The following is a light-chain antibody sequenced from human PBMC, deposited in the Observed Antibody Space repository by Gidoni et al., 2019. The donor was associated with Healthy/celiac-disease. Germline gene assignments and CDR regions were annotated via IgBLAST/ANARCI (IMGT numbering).Light chain of an antibody. J-gene: IGKJ1*01. CDR3: QQSYSTPLT. CDR2: AAS. Sequence: IQLTQSPSSLSASVGDRVTITCRASQSISMYLNWYQQKPGKAPKLLIYAASSLQSGVPSRFSGSGSGTDFTLTISSLQPEDFATYYCQQSYSTPLTFGQXTKVEIK. CDR1: QSISMY. V-gene: IGKV1-39*01.